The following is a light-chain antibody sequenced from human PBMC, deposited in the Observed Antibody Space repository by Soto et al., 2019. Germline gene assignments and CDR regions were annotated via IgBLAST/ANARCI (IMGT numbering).Light chain of an antibody. CDR3: QTWGTGTVV. CDR2: LNSDGSH. CDR1: SLHSRYA. V-gene: IGLV4-69*01. Sequence: QLVLTQSPSASASLGASVKLTCTLSSLHSRYAIAWHQQQPEKGPRYLMKLNSDGSHSKGDGIPDRFSGSSSGAERYLTISSLQSEDEADYYCQTWGTGTVVFGGGTKLTVL. J-gene: IGLJ2*01.